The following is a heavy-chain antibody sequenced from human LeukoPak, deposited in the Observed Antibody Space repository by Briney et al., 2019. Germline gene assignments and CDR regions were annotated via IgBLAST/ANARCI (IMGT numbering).Heavy chain of an antibody. CDR3: ARHRRYCSGDTCYSGHDY. J-gene: IGHJ4*02. V-gene: IGHV3-23*01. CDR1: GFTFSSYA. D-gene: IGHD2-15*01. CDR2: ISGSGGST. Sequence: GGSLRLSCAASGFTFSSYAMSWVRQAPGKGLEWVSAISGSGGSTYYADSLKGRFTISRDNSKNTLYLQMNSLRVEDTAVYYCARHRRYCSGDTCYSGHDYWGQGTLVIVSS.